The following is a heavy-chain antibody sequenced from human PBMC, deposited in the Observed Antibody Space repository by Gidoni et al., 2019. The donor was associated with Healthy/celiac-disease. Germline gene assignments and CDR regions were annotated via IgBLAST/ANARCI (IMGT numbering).Heavy chain of an antibody. CDR2: IYPGASDT. CDR1: GYSCTSYG. D-gene: IGHD1-1*01. J-gene: IGHJ4*02. V-gene: IGHV5-51*03. CDR3: ASSEEYNWNDVGY. Sequence: EVQLVQSGAEVKKPGESLKIACKGSGYSCTSYGIGWVRQMPGKGLEWMGIIYPGASDTRYSPSFQGQVTISADKSISTAYLQWSSLKASGTAMYYCASSEEYNWNDVGYWGQGTLVTVSS.